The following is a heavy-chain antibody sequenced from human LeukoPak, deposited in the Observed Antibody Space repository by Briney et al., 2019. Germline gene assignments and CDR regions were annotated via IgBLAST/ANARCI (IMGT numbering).Heavy chain of an antibody. J-gene: IGHJ4*02. CDR1: GFNFDAYA. CDR2: VSWDSTRM. Sequence: GRSLRLSCAASGFNFDAYAMHWVRQVPGRGLEWVSGVSWDSTRMAYADSVKGRFTISRDNAKNSLHLQMTSLRPEDTAVYYCSRSPDFWSALDFWGQGTLVAVSS. CDR3: SRSPDFWSALDF. D-gene: IGHD3-3*01. V-gene: IGHV3-9*01.